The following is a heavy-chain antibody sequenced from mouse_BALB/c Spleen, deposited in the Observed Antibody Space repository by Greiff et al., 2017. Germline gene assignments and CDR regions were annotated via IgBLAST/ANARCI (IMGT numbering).Heavy chain of an antibody. CDR3: ARQGSLDY. J-gene: IGHJ2*01. CDR1: GFTFSSYG. Sequence: EVHLVESGGDLVKPGGSLKLSCAASGFTFSSYGMSWVRQTPDKRLEWVATISSGGSYTYYPDSVKGRFTISRDNAKNTLYLQMSSLKSEDTAMYYCARQGSLDYWGQGTTLTVSS. CDR2: ISSGGSYT. V-gene: IGHV5-6*01.